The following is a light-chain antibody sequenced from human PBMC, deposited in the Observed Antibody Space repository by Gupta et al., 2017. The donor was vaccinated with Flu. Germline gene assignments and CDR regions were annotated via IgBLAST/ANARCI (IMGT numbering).Light chain of an antibody. CDR1: QSVSRRY. V-gene: IGKV3-20*01. J-gene: IGKJ1*01. CDR3: QHYCTSPRT. CDR2: GAS. Sequence: IVFTQSPDTLSLSPGERDTLSCRASQSVSRRYLAWYQQKLGQAPRLLIYGASSRATGIPDRFSGSGSGTDFILTISRLEPDDFAVYYCQHYCTSPRTFGQGTKVEI.